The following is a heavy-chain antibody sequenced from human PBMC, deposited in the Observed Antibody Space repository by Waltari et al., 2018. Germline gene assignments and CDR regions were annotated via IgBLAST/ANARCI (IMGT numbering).Heavy chain of an antibody. V-gene: IGHV5-51*01. J-gene: IGHJ6*02. CDR3: GGPAGARPPDYGMDG. Sequence: EVQLVQSGAEVKKPGESLKISCKGSGYSFTSYWIGWVRQMPGEGLEGMCVMVSEDCSTAYSPSVQDQVSSSADNSNSSADRPWIGLKSGYKSRNSGGGPAGARPPDYGMDGWGQGTMVSVSS. CDR2: MVSEDCST. CDR1: GYSFTSYW. D-gene: IGHD2-8*02.